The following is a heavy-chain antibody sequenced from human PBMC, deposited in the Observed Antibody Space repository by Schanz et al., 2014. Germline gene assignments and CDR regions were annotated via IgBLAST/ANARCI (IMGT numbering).Heavy chain of an antibody. D-gene: IGHD2-2*01. V-gene: IGHV4-30-4*08. CDR1: GASISSRDFY. CDR2: ISYSGRT. CDR3: SRGECSSTSCHEVAPPDD. J-gene: IGHJ4*02. Sequence: QVQLPESGPGLVKPSQTLSLTCTVSGASISSRDFYWSWIRQFPGKGLEWIGYISYSGRTYYSPSLKSRLTMSVDTSKNQFSLRLSSVTAADTAIYYCSRGECSSTSCHEVAPPDDWGQGTLVTVSS.